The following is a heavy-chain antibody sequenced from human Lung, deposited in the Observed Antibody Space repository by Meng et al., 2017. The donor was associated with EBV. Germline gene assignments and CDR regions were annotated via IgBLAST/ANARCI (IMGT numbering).Heavy chain of an antibody. Sequence: QVQGVQSGAEVKKPGASVKVSCKASGYTFTGYYMHWERQAPGQGLEWMGWINPNSGGSDYAQKFQGWVTMTRDTSISTAYMELSRLRSDDTAVYYCAASSSSWYQNWFDPWGQGTLVTVSS. CDR1: GYTFTGYY. V-gene: IGHV1-2*04. D-gene: IGHD6-13*01. CDR2: INPNSGGS. J-gene: IGHJ5*02. CDR3: AASSSSWYQNWFDP.